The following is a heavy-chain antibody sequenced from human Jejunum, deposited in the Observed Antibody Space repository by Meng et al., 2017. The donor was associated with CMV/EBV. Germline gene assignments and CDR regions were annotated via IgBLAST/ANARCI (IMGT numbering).Heavy chain of an antibody. V-gene: IGHV3-23*01. CDR2: ISGSGGSI. CDR1: A. CDR3: ARNPFPFCSSTNCYSHYFFDL. J-gene: IGHJ2*01. D-gene: IGHD2-2*01. Sequence: AMSWVRKVPGKGLEWLSVISGSGGSIFYADSVKGRFTISRDNSKNTLYLQMNGLRAEDTAVYYCARNPFPFCSSTNCYSHYFFDLWGRGTLVTVSS.